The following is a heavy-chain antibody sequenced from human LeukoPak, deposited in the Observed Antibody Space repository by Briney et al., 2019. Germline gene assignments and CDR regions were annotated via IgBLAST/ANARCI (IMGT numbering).Heavy chain of an antibody. V-gene: IGHV4-34*01. J-gene: IGHJ4*02. CDR1: GGSFSGYY. D-gene: IGHD3-22*01. CDR3: ASFSTRYYYDSSGYYRSEIDY. Sequence: PSETLSLTCAVYGGSFSGYYWSWIRQPPGKGLEWIGEINHSGSTNYNPSLKSRVTISVDTSKNQFSLKLSSVTAADTAVYYCASFSTRYYYDSSGYYRSEIDYWGQGTLVTVSS. CDR2: INHSGST.